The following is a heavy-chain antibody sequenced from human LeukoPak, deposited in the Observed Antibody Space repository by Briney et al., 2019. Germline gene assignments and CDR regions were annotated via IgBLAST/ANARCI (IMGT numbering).Heavy chain of an antibody. CDR2: IYYSGST. J-gene: IGHJ4*03. D-gene: IGHD4-17*01. Sequence: SETLSLTFSIHIESFSGDFCTWIRRPPAKGLAWIGYIYYSGSTNYNASIKSRENISVDTSKNQFSPKMSSVTALDRAVYYCAGESHYGDY. V-gene: IGHV4-59*01. CDR1: IESFSGDF. CDR3: AGESHYGDY.